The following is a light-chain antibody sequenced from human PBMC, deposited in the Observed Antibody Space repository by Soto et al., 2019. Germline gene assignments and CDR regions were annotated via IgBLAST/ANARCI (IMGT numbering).Light chain of an antibody. J-gene: IGKJ1*01. Sequence: EIVLAQSPGTLSLSPGERATLSCRASQSVTNSFLAWYQQKPGQAPRLLIYGASRRATGIPDRFTGSGSGTDFTLTISRLEPEDVAVYYCQQYVSAPCAFGQGTKLEI. CDR1: QSVTNSF. CDR2: GAS. CDR3: QQYVSAPCA. V-gene: IGKV3-20*01.